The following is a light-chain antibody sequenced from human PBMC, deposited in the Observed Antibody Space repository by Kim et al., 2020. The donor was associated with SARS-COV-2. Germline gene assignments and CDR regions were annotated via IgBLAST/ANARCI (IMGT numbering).Light chain of an antibody. CDR2: AAS. CDR3: QQTYTFPWT. J-gene: IGKJ1*01. V-gene: IGKV1-39*01. CDR1: QTFASY. Sequence: ASLGDRVTITCRASQTFASYLNWYQQKPGKAPKLLIFAASSLQSGVPSRFSGSGSGTDFTLTINSLQPEDFATYYCQQTYTFPWTFGQGTKVDIK.